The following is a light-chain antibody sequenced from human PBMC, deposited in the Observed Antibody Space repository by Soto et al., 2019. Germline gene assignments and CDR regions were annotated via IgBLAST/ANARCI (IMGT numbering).Light chain of an antibody. CDR1: QSIDTW. J-gene: IGKJ1*01. CDR2: KAS. Sequence: DIQMTQSPSTLSASLGDRITITCRASQSIDTWLAWYQQKPGKAPNLLIYKASTLPTGVPSRFSGSGSETEFTLTISGLQPDDFATYHCHQYNAYPWTFGQGTKVEIK. V-gene: IGKV1-5*03. CDR3: HQYNAYPWT.